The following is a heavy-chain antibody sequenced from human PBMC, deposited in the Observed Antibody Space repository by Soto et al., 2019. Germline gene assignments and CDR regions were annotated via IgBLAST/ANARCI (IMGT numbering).Heavy chain of an antibody. CDR1: GGTFSSYT. D-gene: IGHD3-3*01. CDR2: IIPILGIA. V-gene: IGHV1-69*02. Sequence: QVQLVQSGAEVKKPGSSVKVSCKASGGTFSSYTISWVRQAPGQGLEWMGRIIPILGIANYAQKFQGRVTITADKSTSTAYMELSSLRSEDTAVYYCATTYDFWSGYQYYYYYMDVWGKGTTVTVSS. J-gene: IGHJ6*03. CDR3: ATTYDFWSGYQYYYYYMDV.